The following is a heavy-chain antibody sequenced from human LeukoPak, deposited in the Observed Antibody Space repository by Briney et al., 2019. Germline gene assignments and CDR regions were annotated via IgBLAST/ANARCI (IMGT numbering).Heavy chain of an antibody. CDR2: INHSGST. D-gene: IGHD1-26*01. CDR3: ARDPLVGAITGFDY. CDR1: GGSFSGYY. V-gene: IGHV4-34*01. J-gene: IGHJ4*02. Sequence: SETLSLTCAVYGGSFSGYYWSWIRQPPGKGLEWIGKINHSGSTNYNPSLKSRVTISVDTSKNQFSLKLSSVTAADTAVYYCARDPLVGAITGFDYWGQGTLVTVSS.